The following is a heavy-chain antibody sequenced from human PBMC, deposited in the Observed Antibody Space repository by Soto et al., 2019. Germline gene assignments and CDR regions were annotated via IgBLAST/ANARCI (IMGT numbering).Heavy chain of an antibody. J-gene: IGHJ4*02. CDR3: AKDQEPRFAARGNFFDY. D-gene: IGHD5-18*01. Sequence: PGLSLRLSCAASGFTFSSYAMSWVRQAPGKGLEWVSAISGSGGSTYYADSVKGRFTISRDNSKNTLYLQMNSLRAEDTAVYYCAKDQEPRFAARGNFFDYWGQGTLVTVSS. CDR1: GFTFSSYA. V-gene: IGHV3-23*01. CDR2: ISGSGGST.